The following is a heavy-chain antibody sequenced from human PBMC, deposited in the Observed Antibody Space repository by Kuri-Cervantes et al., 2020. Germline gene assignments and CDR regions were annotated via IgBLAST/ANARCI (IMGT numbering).Heavy chain of an antibody. CDR3: ARDRVSSLDY. V-gene: IGHV3-23*01. D-gene: IGHD6-6*01. Sequence: GGSLRLSCAASGVTFSSYAMSWVRQAPGKGLEWVSGITGISVTYYADSVKGRFTISRDNAKNSLYLQMNSLRAEDTAVYYCARDRVSSLDYWGQGTLVTVSS. CDR2: ITGISVT. J-gene: IGHJ4*02. CDR1: GVTFSSYA.